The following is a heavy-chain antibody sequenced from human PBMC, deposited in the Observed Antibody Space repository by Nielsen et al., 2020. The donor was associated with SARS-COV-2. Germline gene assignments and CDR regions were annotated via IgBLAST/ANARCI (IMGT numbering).Heavy chain of an antibody. CDR2: INAGNGNT. Sequence: ASVKVSCKASGYTFTSYAMHWVRQAPGQRLEWMGWINAGNGNTKYSQKFQGRVTITRDTSASTAYMELRSLRSDDTAVYYCARVPTGDYMDYWGQGTLVTVSS. CDR1: GYTFTSYA. CDR3: ARVPTGDYMDY. D-gene: IGHD1-14*01. V-gene: IGHV1-3*01. J-gene: IGHJ4*02.